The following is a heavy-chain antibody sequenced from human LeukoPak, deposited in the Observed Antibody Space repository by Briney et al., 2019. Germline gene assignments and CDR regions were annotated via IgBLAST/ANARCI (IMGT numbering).Heavy chain of an antibody. V-gene: IGHV3-30*01. J-gene: IGHJ4*02. CDR1: GFTFSSYA. Sequence: GGSLRLSCAASGFTFSSYAMHWVRQAPGKGLEWVAVISYDRSNKYYADSVKGRFTISRDNSKNTLYLQMNSLRAEDTAVYYCARGIIYATWGQGTLVTVSS. D-gene: IGHD2-15*01. CDR3: ARGIIYAT. CDR2: ISYDRSNK.